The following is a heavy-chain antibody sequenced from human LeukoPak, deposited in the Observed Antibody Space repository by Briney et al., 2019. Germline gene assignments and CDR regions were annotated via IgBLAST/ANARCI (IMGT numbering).Heavy chain of an antibody. Sequence: ASVKVSCKASGYTFTGNYMHWVRHAPGQRLEWMGWINPNSGGTNYAQKLQGWVTMTRDTSISTAYMELSRLRSDDTAVYYCARDYYGSGSYYRWFDPGGQGTLVTVS. CDR2: INPNSGGT. CDR1: GYTFTGNY. D-gene: IGHD3-10*01. V-gene: IGHV1-2*04. J-gene: IGHJ5*02. CDR3: ARDYYGSGSYYRWFDP.